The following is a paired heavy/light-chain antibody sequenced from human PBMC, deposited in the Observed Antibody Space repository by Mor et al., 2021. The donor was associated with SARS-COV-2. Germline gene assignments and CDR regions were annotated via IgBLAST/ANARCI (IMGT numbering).Light chain of an antibody. CDR3: QSADSSNYV. Sequence: SYELTQPPSVSVSPGQTARITCSGDALPKQYAYWYQQKPGQAPVLVIYKDSERPSGIPERFSGSSSGTTVTLTISGVQAEDEADYYCQSADSSNYVFGTGTKVTVL. CDR1: ALPKQY. V-gene: IGLV3-25*03. J-gene: IGLJ1*01. CDR2: KDS.
Heavy chain of an antibody. CDR1: GFIVSNAW. CDR2: IKSKTEGGTT. V-gene: IGHV3-15*01. Sequence: EVQLVESGGGLVKPGGSLRLSCAASGFIVSNAWMSWVRQAPGKGLEWVGRIKSKTEGGTTDNAAPVKGRFTISRDDSKNTLYLQMSSLKTEDTAVYYCATDWSIAARPDAFDIWGQGTMVTVSS. CDR3: ATDWSIAARPDAFDI. D-gene: IGHD6-6*01. J-gene: IGHJ3*02.